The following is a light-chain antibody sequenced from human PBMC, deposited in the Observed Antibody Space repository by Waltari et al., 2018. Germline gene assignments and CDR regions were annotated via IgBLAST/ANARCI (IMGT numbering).Light chain of an antibody. CDR2: SYY. J-gene: IGLJ2*01. Sequence: FLATHPPSVSVAPGATASIAREGNNIATNMVHWYQQKPGQAPVLVNYSYYDRPSGIPERFSASNSGNTATLTINRVDAGDEADYYCQLCETSGAPSAVFGGGTKLTVL. CDR3: QLCETSGAPSAV. CDR1: NIATNM. V-gene: IGLV3-21*01.